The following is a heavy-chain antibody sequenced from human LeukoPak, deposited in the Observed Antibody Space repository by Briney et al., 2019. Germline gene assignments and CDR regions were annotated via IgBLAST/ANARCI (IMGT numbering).Heavy chain of an antibody. D-gene: IGHD1-26*01. CDR2: MNPNSVNT. Sequence: ASVKVSCKASGYTFTSYYMHWVRQATGQGLEWMGWMNPNSVNTGYAQKFQGRVTMTRNTSISTAYMELSSLRSEDTAVYYCARGVSYRGDYWGQGTLVTVSS. J-gene: IGHJ4*02. CDR1: GYTFTSYY. V-gene: IGHV1-8*02. CDR3: ARGVSYRGDY.